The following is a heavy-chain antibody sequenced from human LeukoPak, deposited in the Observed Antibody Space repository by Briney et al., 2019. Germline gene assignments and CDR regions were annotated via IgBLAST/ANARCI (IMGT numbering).Heavy chain of an antibody. D-gene: IGHD3-22*01. Sequence: GGSLRLSCAASGFTCSSYAMSWVRQAPGKGLEWVSGISGSGDNTYYADSVKGRFTISRDNSKNTLYVQVNSLGTEDTVAYYCAKGSYYDSSGSFYFDYWGQGTLVTVSS. CDR3: AKGSYYDSSGSFYFDY. CDR2: ISGSGDNT. J-gene: IGHJ4*02. CDR1: GFTCSSYA. V-gene: IGHV3-23*01.